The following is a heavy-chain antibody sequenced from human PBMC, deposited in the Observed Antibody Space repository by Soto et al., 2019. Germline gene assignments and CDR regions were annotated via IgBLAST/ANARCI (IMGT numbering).Heavy chain of an antibody. Sequence: QVQLQESGPGLGKPSETLSLTCTVSGGSINTGDHYWSWIRQPPGKGLECIGYVLYSGTSYFNPSLESRITISVDTSQNQFSLKLRSVTAADTAVYYCARGRGYGYGIDYWGQGTLVTVSS. CDR3: ARGRGYGYGIDY. D-gene: IGHD5-18*01. CDR1: GGSINTGDHY. V-gene: IGHV4-30-4*01. CDR2: VLYSGTS. J-gene: IGHJ4*02.